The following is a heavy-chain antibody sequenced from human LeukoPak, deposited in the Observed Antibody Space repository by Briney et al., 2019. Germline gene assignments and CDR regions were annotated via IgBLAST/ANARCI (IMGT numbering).Heavy chain of an antibody. CDR1: GFTFSSYS. J-gene: IGHJ4*02. V-gene: IGHV3-21*01. D-gene: IGHD3-10*01. Sequence: PGGSLRLSCAASGFTFSSYSRNWVRQAPGKGLEWVASISSSSSYIYYADSVKGRFTISRDNAKNSLYLQMNSLRAEDTAVYYCARDPMVRGVIRYFDYWGQGTLVTVSS. CDR2: ISSSSSYI. CDR3: ARDPMVRGVIRYFDY.